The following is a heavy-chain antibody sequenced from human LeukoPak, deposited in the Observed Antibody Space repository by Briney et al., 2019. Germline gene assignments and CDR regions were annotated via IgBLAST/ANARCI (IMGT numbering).Heavy chain of an antibody. D-gene: IGHD2-15*01. CDR1: GFTFDDYG. CDR2: INWNGGSI. J-gene: IGHJ4*02. CDR3: ARGYYSGGSCWYFDH. Sequence: GGSLRLSCAASGFTFDDYGMSWIRQGPGKGLEGVSGINWNGGSIGYADSVKGRFTISRDNAKNSLFLQMNSLRAEDTALYYCARGYYSGGSCWYFDHWGQGTLVTVSS. V-gene: IGHV3-20*04.